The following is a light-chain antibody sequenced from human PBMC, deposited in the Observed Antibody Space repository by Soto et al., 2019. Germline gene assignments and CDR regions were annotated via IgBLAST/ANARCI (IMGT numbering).Light chain of an antibody. V-gene: IGKV1-39*01. CDR2: AAS. Sequence: DIQMTQSPSSLSASVGDRVTITCRASQNIVRFLNWYQQKPGKAPKLLISAASSLQRGVPSRFSGSGTGTDFTLTISSLQPQDFATYYCQKTYNTPCTFGQGTRVESK. CDR3: QKTYNTPCT. J-gene: IGKJ1*01. CDR1: QNIVRF.